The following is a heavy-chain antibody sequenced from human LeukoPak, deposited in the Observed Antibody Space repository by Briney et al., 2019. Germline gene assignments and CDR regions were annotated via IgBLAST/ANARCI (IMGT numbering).Heavy chain of an antibody. D-gene: IGHD5-12*01. CDR3: GRALIYSGDEFDY. CDR2: ITSSGSTI. CDR1: GFTFGDYY. J-gene: IGHJ4*02. V-gene: IGHV3-11*01. Sequence: GGSLRLSCVASGFTFGDYYMSWIRQAPGKGLEWLSYITSSGSTIYYADSVRGRFTVSRDNAKNSLFLQMNSLRAGDTAVYYCGRALIYSGDEFDYWGQGTLVTVSS.